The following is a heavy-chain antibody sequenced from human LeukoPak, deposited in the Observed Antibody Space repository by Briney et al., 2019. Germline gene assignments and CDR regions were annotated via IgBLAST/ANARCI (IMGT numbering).Heavy chain of an antibody. D-gene: IGHD2-15*01. V-gene: IGHV4-39*07. CDR3: ARGTVGYCSGGSCQGWFDP. Sequence: PSETLSLTCTVSGGSISSSHSYWGWIRQPPGKGLEWIGNIYYSGSTYYSPSLKSRVTISVDTSNKFSLELSSVTAADTAVYYCARGTVGYCSGGSCQGWFDPWGQGTLVTVSS. CDR1: GGSISSSHSY. J-gene: IGHJ5*02. CDR2: IYYSGST.